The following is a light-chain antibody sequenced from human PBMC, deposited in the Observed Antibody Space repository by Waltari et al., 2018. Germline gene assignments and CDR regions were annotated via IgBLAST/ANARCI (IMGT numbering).Light chain of an antibody. J-gene: IGLJ1*01. CDR2: EVN. V-gene: IGLV2-23*02. CDR3: CSYAGSGIYV. Sequence: QSALTQPASVSGSPGQSITVSCTGTSSDVGSYNLVSWFQQYPDKAPKLIIFEVNKRPSGVSNRFSGSKSGNTTSLTISGLQAGDEADYYCCSYAGSGIYVFGTGAKVTVL. CDR1: SSDVGSYNL.